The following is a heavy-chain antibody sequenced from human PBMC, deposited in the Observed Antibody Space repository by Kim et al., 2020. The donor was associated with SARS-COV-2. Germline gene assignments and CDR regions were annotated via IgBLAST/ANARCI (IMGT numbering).Heavy chain of an antibody. Sequence: SETLSLTCSVSGGSITPYYWNWIRQPPGKGLEWIGYILYTGVTYYNPSLKSRVTISIGPSENQFSLKLTSVTAADTAVYYCARETADYNGTWNLFDHWG. CDR3: ARETADYNGTWNLFDH. CDR2: ILYTGVT. V-gene: IGHV4-59*12. D-gene: IGHD1-1*01. CDR1: GGSITPYY. J-gene: IGHJ4*01.